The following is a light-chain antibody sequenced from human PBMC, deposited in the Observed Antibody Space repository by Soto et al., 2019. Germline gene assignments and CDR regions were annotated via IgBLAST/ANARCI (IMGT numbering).Light chain of an antibody. CDR2: GAS. CDR3: QEYTNWAARR. J-gene: IGKJ5*01. V-gene: IGKV3-15*01. Sequence: ETRWTQAARTRALSREERATLSCRAIQSVSSSYLAWYQQKPGQAPRLLIYGASTRATGIPARFSGSGSGTEFTLTISRLQSEDFAVYSSQEYTNWAARRVGQGTRVDIK. CDR1: QSVSSSY.